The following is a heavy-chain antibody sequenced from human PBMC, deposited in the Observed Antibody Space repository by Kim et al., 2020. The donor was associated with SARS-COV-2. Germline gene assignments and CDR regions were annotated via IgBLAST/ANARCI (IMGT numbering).Heavy chain of an antibody. Sequence: ASVKVSCKASGYTFNDYYIHWVRQAPGQGREWPGRIHPHSVDTNYAQNFQGRVTMTRDTSVSTDHMDLSRLSSDDTAVSFCARMFRRGGSLLPAAQYYF. J-gene: IGHJ4*01. CDR1: GYTFNDYY. CDR2: IHPHSVDT. D-gene: IGHD2-2*01. V-gene: IGHV1-2*06. CDR3: ARMFRRGGSLLPAAQYYF.